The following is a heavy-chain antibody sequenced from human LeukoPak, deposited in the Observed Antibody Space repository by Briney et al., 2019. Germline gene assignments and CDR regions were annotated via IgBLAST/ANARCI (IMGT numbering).Heavy chain of an antibody. J-gene: IGHJ4*02. D-gene: IGHD3-10*01. CDR2: ISSSGSTI. CDR1: GFTFSDYY. Sequence: GGSLRLSCAASGFTFSDYYMSWIRQAPGKGLEWVSYISSSGSTIYYADSVKGRFTISRDNSKNTLYLQMNSLRAEDTAVYYCAKAAWGSGSYFDYWGQGTLVTVSS. CDR3: AKAAWGSGSYFDY. V-gene: IGHV3-11*04.